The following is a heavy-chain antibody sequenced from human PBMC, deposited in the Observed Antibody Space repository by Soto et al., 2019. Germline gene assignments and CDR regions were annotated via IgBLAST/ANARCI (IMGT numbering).Heavy chain of an antibody. CDR2: ISYDGRKK. CDR3: AKDEVLVEVVARDYYGMDV. CDR1: GFTFSSYG. V-gene: IGHV3-30*18. Sequence: QVQLVESGGGVVQPGRSLRLSCVVSGFTFSSYGMHWVRQAPGKGLEWVAVISYDGRKKYYADSVKGRFTISRDNSKNTLYLQMNHLRAEDTAVYYCAKDEVLVEVVARDYYGMDVWGQGTTVTVSS. D-gene: IGHD2-15*01. J-gene: IGHJ6*02.